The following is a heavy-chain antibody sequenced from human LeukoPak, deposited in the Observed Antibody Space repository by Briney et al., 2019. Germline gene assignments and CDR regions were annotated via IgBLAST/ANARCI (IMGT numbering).Heavy chain of an antibody. Sequence: PGKGRDCIGEINHSGSTNYNPSLKTLVTVSVDTSKNQFSLKLSSVTAADTAVYYCARGFRIVSRFDYWGQGTLVTVSS. V-gene: IGHV4-34*01. D-gene: IGHD2-15*01. J-gene: IGHJ4*02. CDR2: INHSGST. CDR3: ARGFRIVSRFDY.